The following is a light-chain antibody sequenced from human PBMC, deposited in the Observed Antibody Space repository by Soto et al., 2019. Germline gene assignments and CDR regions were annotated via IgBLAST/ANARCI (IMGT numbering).Light chain of an antibody. CDR2: AAS. J-gene: IGKJ5*01. V-gene: IGKV1-39*01. CDR1: QSISSY. CDR3: QQSYSTHSIP. Sequence: DIQMTQKPSSLSASVGDRVTITCRASQSISSYLNWYQQKPGKAPKLLIYAASSLQSGVPSRFSGSGSGTDFTLTISSLQPEDFATYYCQQSYSTHSIPFGQGTLLEIK.